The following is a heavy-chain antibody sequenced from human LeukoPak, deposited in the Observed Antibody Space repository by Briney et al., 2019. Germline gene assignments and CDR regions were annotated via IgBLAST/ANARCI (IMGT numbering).Heavy chain of an antibody. D-gene: IGHD4-23*01. CDR1: GFTFTSSA. Sequence: ASMKVSCKASGFTFTSSAMQWVRQARGQRLEWIGWIVVGSGNTNYAQKFQERVTITRDMSTSTAYMELSSLRSEDTAVYYCAAQASGGKYTYYYYGMDVWGQGTTVTVSS. V-gene: IGHV1-58*02. CDR2: IVVGSGNT. CDR3: AAQASGGKYTYYYYGMDV. J-gene: IGHJ6*02.